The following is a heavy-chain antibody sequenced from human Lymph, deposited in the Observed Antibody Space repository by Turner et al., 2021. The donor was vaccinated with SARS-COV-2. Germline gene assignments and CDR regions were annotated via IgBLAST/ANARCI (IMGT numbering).Heavy chain of an antibody. CDR3: ARDPPIQIWVDYFYYGMDV. D-gene: IGHD5-18*01. Sequence: QVQLVQSGAEVEKPGASVKVSCKASGYTFTSYYMHWVRQAPGQGLEWMGIINPSGGSTSYAQKFQGRVTMTRDTSPSTVYMELSSLRSEDTAVYYCARDPPIQIWVDYFYYGMDVWGQGTTVTVSS. CDR1: GYTFTSYY. J-gene: IGHJ6*02. CDR2: INPSGGST. V-gene: IGHV1-46*01.